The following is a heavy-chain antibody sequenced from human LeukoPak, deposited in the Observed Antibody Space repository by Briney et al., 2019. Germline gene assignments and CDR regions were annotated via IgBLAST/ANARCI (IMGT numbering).Heavy chain of an antibody. CDR1: GDTFSNYA. CDR3: ARLGYDSSELDYDYYYIDV. V-gene: IGHV1-69*01. Sequence: GASVKVSCKASGDTFSNYAISWVRQAPGQGLGWMAVIIPVFAIADSAQKFQGRVTITADESTSTVYMEMSSLTSEDTAVYYCARLGYDSSELDYDYYYIDVWGKGTTVTVSS. CDR2: IIPVFAIA. D-gene: IGHD3-22*01. J-gene: IGHJ6*03.